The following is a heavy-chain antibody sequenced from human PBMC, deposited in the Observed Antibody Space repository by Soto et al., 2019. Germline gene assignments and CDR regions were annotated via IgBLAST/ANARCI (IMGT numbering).Heavy chain of an antibody. Sequence: QITSKESGPALLKPTQTLTLTCTFSGFSLTTRGVGVGWFRQPPGQALEWLALIFWNDDKSYIPSLKSRLTITKDTSKNQVVLTITSMDPVDTATYYCAHRRGHDSFGTHLYTWFDPWGQGTLVTVSS. V-gene: IGHV2-5*01. CDR2: IFWNDDK. CDR1: GFSLTTRGVG. CDR3: AHRRGHDSFGTHLYTWFDP. D-gene: IGHD5-12*01. J-gene: IGHJ5*02.